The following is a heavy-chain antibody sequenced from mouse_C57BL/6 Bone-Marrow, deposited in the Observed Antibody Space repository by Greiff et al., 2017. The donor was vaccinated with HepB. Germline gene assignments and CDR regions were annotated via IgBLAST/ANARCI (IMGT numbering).Heavy chain of an antibody. J-gene: IGHJ3*01. Sequence: QVQLKESGPELVKPGASVKISCKASGYAFSSSWMNWVKQRPGKGLEWIGRIYPGDGDTNYNGKFKGKATLTADKSSSTAYMQLSSLTSEDSAVYFCARGTTASPPFAYWGQGTLVTVSA. CDR2: IYPGDGDT. CDR3: ARGTTASPPFAY. D-gene: IGHD1-2*01. CDR1: GYAFSSSW. V-gene: IGHV1-82*01.